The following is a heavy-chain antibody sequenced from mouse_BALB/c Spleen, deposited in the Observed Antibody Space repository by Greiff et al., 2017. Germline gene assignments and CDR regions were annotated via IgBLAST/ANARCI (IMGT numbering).Heavy chain of an antibody. CDR1: GFSLTSYG. Sequence: VKLMESGPGLVAPSQSLSITCTVSGFSLTSYGVHWVRQPPGKGLEWLGVIWAGGSTNYNSALMSRLSISKDNSKSQVFLKMNSLQTDDTAMYYCARPDYDGAWFAYWGQGTLVTVSA. D-gene: IGHD2-4*01. CDR3: ARPDYDGAWFAY. J-gene: IGHJ3*01. CDR2: IWAGGST. V-gene: IGHV2-9*02.